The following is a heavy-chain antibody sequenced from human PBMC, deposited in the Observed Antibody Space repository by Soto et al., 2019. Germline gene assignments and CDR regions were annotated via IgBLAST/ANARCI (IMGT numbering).Heavy chain of an antibody. V-gene: IGHV3-7*03. Sequence: EVQLVESGGGLVQPGGSLRLSCAASEFTFSNYWMSWVRQAPGKGLEWVANIKEDGSEKYNVDSVKGRFTISRDSAKNSLDLQMDSMRAEDTAVYYCARLRKGGYCDYWGQGSLVTVSS. D-gene: IGHD1-26*01. CDR1: EFTFSNYW. J-gene: IGHJ4*02. CDR2: IKEDGSEK. CDR3: ARLRKGGYCDY.